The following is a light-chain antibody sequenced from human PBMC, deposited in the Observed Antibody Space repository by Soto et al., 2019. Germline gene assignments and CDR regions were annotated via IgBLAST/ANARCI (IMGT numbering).Light chain of an antibody. CDR2: EVN. CDR3: SSYAANDNVV. V-gene: IGLV2-8*01. J-gene: IGLJ2*01. CDR1: ISDVGAYNY. Sequence: QSALTQPPSASGSPGQSVAISCTGTISDVGAYNYVCWYQQHPGKAPKLMIYEVNKRPSGVPDRFSGSKSGNTASLTVSGLQAEEEADYYCSSYAANDNVVFGGGTKVTVL.